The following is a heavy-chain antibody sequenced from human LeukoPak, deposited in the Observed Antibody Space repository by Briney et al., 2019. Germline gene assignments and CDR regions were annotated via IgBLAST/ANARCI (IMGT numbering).Heavy chain of an antibody. J-gene: IGHJ4*02. D-gene: IGHD4-23*01. CDR3: AREGTVGTLY. CDR1: GGSFSGYY. Sequence: SETLSLTCAVYGGSFSGYYWSWIRQPPGKGLEWIGEINHSGSTNYNPSLKSRVTISVDTSKNQFSLKLSSVTAADTAVYYCAREGTVGTLYWGQGSLVTVSS. V-gene: IGHV4-34*01. CDR2: INHSGST.